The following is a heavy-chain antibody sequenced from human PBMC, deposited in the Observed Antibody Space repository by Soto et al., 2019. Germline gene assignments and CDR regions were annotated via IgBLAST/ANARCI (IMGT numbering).Heavy chain of an antibody. CDR2: IIPMLGIA. Sequence: QVQLVQSGAEVKKPGSSVKVSCQASGGSFSDYAISWVRQAPGQGLEWMGGIIPMLGIADNAQKFQGRVIITADEYTSTVYMELSSLRSEDTAVYYCARDGDYYDSSGFQRDYHYSGIDVWGEGTTVTVAS. J-gene: IGHJ6*04. D-gene: IGHD3-22*01. CDR1: GGSFSDYA. V-gene: IGHV1-69*01. CDR3: ARDGDYYDSSGFQRDYHYSGIDV.